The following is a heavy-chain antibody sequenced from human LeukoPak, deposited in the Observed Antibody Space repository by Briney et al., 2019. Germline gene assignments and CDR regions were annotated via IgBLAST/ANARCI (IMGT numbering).Heavy chain of an antibody. CDR1: GFTFTSFA. V-gene: IGHV3-23*01. CDR2: ISSSGGTT. Sequence: GGSLRLSCVASGFTFTSFAMSWVRQPPGKGLEWVSAISSSGGTTYYADSVKGRFTISRDTSKSTLHLQMDSLRAEDTAVYYCAKDLRELSLYYYFDYWGQGTLVTVSS. J-gene: IGHJ4*02. D-gene: IGHD3-16*02. CDR3: AKDLRELSLYYYFDY.